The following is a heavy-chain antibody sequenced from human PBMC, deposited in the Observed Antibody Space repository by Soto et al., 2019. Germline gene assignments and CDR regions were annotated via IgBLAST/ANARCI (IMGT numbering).Heavy chain of an antibody. Sequence: QVQLVQSGAEVKKPGSSVKVSCKASGGTFSSYAISWVRQAPGQGLEWMGGIIPIFGTANYAQKFQGRVTITADESTSTAYMELSSLRSEDTAVYYCARDRWAAAGTFDYYYGMDVWGQGTTVTVSS. CDR1: GGTFSSYA. CDR3: ARDRWAAAGTFDYYYGMDV. J-gene: IGHJ6*02. D-gene: IGHD6-13*01. CDR2: IIPIFGTA. V-gene: IGHV1-69*01.